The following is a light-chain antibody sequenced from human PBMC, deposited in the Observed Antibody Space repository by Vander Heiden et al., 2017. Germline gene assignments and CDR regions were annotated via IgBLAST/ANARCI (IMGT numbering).Light chain of an antibody. CDR3: QQDNNWPLT. Sequence: EIVMTQSPATLSVSPGERATLSCRASQSVSSNLAWYQQKPGQAPRLLIYGASTSATGIPASFSGSGSGTEFTLTMSILQSEDFAVYYCQQDNNWPLTFGQGTKVEIK. V-gene: IGKV3-15*01. CDR2: GAS. CDR1: QSVSSN. J-gene: IGKJ1*01.